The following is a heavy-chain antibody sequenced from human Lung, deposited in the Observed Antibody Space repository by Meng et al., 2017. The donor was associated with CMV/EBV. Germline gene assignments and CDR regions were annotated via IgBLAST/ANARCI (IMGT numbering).Heavy chain of an antibody. D-gene: IGHD2/OR15-2a*01. J-gene: IGHJ6*02. Sequence: ALVKVSCKASGYTFSIYDIIWVRQASGQGLEWVGWMNPNRGNTAYAQKFQGRVTMTRDTSTSIAYMELSSLRSGDTAVYYCARGQVQCSTINCHDYRFSGMDVWXQGTTVXVSS. V-gene: IGHV1-8*01. CDR3: ARGQVQCSTINCHDYRFSGMDV. CDR2: MNPNRGNT. CDR1: GYTFSIYD.